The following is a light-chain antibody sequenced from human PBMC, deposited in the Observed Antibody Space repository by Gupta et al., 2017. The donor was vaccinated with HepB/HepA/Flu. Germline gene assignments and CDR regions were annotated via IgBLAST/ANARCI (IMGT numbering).Light chain of an antibody. Sequence: EIVLTQFPATLSLSPGERVTLSCRASQSVSLSLAWYQQKPGQAPRLLVYDACSRAAGVPPRFSGVESGTDFTLTISRREPEDLAVYYCQQRANWPLLTFGQGTRMEIK. J-gene: IGKJ5*01. CDR1: QSVSLS. V-gene: IGKV3-11*01. CDR2: DAC. CDR3: QQRANWPLLT.